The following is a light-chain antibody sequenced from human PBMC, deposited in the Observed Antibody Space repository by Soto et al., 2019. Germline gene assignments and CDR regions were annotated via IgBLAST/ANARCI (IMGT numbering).Light chain of an antibody. J-gene: IGKJ4*01. CDR3: QQYNSYSLT. CDR1: ESISSW. CDR2: KAS. Sequence: DIQMTQSPSTLSASVGDRVTITCRASESISSWLAWYQQKPGKAPKLLIYKASILESGVPSRFSGSGSGTEFTLTISSLQPDDFATYYCQQYNSYSLTFGGGTKVEI. V-gene: IGKV1-5*03.